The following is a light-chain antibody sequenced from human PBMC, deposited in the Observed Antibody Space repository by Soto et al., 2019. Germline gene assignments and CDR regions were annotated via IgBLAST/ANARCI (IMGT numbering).Light chain of an antibody. Sequence: QSALTQPVSVSGSPGQSITISCTGTSSDVGSYNTVSWYQQHPGKVPKLMIYEVSNRPFGVSTRFSASKSDNTASLTISGLQAEDEADYYCSSETSSKTLLFGGGTKVTVL. CDR1: SSDVGSYNT. V-gene: IGLV2-14*01. CDR2: EVS. J-gene: IGLJ2*01. CDR3: SSETSSKTLL.